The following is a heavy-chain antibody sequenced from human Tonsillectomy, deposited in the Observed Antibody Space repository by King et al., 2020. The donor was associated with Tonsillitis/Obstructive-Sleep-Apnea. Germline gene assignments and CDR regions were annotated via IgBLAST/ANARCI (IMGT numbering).Heavy chain of an antibody. CDR1: GGSISSSSYY. CDR2: IYYSGTT. Sequence: QLQESGPGLVKPSETLSLTCTVSGGSISSSSYYWGWIRQPPGKGLEWIGTIYYSGTTYYNPSLKSRVTISVDTAKNQFSLKLRSVTATDTAAYYCVRHHDDSDGNYYYYVDVWGKGTTVTVSS. D-gene: IGHD2-21*02. V-gene: IGHV4-39*01. CDR3: VRHHDDSDGNYYYYVDV. J-gene: IGHJ6*03.